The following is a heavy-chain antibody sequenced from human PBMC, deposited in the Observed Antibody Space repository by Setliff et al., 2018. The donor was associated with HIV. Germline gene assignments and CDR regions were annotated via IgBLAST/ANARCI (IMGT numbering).Heavy chain of an antibody. Sequence: LSLTCAVYGGSFSGYYWSWIRQPPGKGLEWIGEINHSGSTNYNPSLKSRVTISVDTSKNQFSLKLSSVTAADTAVYYCARRSGYAEDYWGQGTLVTVSS. J-gene: IGHJ4*02. V-gene: IGHV4-34*01. CDR1: GGSFSGYY. CDR2: INHSGST. D-gene: IGHD5-12*01. CDR3: ARRSGYAEDY.